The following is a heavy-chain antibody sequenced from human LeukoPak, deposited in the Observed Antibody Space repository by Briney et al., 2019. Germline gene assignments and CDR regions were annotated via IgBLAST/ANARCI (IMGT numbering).Heavy chain of an antibody. CDR2: FYTSGST. CDR3: ARGRIAAGATGDFDY. J-gene: IGHJ4*02. V-gene: IGHV4-4*07. D-gene: IGHD6-13*01. Sequence: SETLSLTCTVSDGSISSYYWSWIRQPAGKGLEWIGRFYTSGSTNYNPSLKSRVTMSVDTSKNQFSLKLSSVTAADTAVYYCARGRIAAGATGDFDYWGQGTLVTVSS. CDR1: DGSISSYY.